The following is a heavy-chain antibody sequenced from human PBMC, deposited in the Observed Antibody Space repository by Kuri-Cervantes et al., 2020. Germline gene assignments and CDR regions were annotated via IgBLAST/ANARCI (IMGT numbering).Heavy chain of an antibody. J-gene: IGHJ4*02. CDR3: ARVRLYSYGSMGLDY. D-gene: IGHD5-18*01. CDR1: GGSISSYY. Sequence: GSLRLSCTVSGGSISSYYWSWIRQPPGKGLDWIGYIYYSGSTNYNPSLKSRVTISVDTYKNQFSLKLSSVTAAATAVYYCARVRLYSYGSMGLDYWGQGTLVTVSS. CDR2: IYYSGST. V-gene: IGHV4-59*01.